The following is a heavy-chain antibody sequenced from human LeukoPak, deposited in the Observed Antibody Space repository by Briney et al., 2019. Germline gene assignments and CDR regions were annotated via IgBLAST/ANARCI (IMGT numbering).Heavy chain of an antibody. Sequence: PGGSLRLSCAASGFTFSRYSTNWVRQAPGKGLEWVSSISSSSRYIYYADSVKGRFTISRDNAKNSPFLQMNSLRAEDTAVYYCAREYTTYYGSGSYAAWGQGTLVTVSS. CDR1: GFTFSRYS. J-gene: IGHJ5*02. D-gene: IGHD3-10*01. CDR3: AREYTTYYGSGSYAA. V-gene: IGHV3-21*01. CDR2: ISSSSRYI.